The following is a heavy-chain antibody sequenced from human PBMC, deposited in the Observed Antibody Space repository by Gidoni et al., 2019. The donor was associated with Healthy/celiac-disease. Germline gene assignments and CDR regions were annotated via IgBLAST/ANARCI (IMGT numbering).Heavy chain of an antibody. Sequence: EVQLLESGGGLVQPGGSLRLSCAAPGFTFSSYAMSWVRQAPGKGLEWVSGISGSVGSTDYADSVKGRFTISRDNSKNTLYLQMNSLRAEDTAVYYCAKLVVVAARAGFMDVWGQGTTVTVSS. V-gene: IGHV3-23*01. CDR3: AKLVVVAARAGFMDV. CDR1: GFTFSSYA. J-gene: IGHJ6*02. D-gene: IGHD2-15*01. CDR2: ISGSVGST.